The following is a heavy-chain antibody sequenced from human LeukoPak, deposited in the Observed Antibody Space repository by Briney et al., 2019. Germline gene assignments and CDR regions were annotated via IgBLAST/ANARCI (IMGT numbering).Heavy chain of an antibody. CDR1: GGSISGYY. CDR2: INHSGGI. J-gene: IGHJ3*02. CDR3: ARDFGSGYYAHDAFDI. D-gene: IGHD3-22*01. V-gene: IGHV4-34*01. Sequence: SETLSLTCTVSGGSISGYYWTWIRQPPGKGLEWIGEINHSGGINYHPSLKSRVTISVDTSKNQFSLKLSSVTAADTAVYYCARDFGSGYYAHDAFDIWGQGTMVTVSS.